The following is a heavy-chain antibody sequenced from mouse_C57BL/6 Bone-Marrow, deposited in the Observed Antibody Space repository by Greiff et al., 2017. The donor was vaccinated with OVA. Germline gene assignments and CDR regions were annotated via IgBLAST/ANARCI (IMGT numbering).Heavy chain of an antibody. D-gene: IGHD1-3*01. CDR1: GFTFTDYY. J-gene: IGHJ2*01. CDR2: IRNKANGYTT. Sequence: EVHLVESGGGLVQPGGSLSLSCAASGFTFTDYYMSWVRQPPGKALEWLGFIRNKANGYTTEYSASVKGRFTISRDNSQSILYLQMNALRAEDSATYYCARTTVGFDYWGQGTTLTVSS. V-gene: IGHV7-3*01. CDR3: ARTTVGFDY.